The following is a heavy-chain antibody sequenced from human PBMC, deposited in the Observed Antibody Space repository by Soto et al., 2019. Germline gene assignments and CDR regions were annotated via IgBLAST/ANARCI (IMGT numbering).Heavy chain of an antibody. J-gene: IGHJ4*02. CDR1: PINLDDYS. Sequence: PWLTRRRSCAAAPINLDDYSMHGVRQSPGKSLQWLSLINCDVTNTYYADSLKGRFTISTYNSRNSVYLEMNSLRTEDTALYLCAKVATQNSWNDGLESWRKGTLVTVSS. CDR2: INCDVTNT. CDR3: AKVATQNSWNDGLES. D-gene: IGHD1-20*01. V-gene: IGHV3-43*01.